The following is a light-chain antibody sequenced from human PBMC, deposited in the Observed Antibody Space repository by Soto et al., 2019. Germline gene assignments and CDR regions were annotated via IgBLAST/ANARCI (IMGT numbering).Light chain of an antibody. CDR2: EVS. CDR1: SSDVGAYNY. Sequence: QSVLTQPRCVSGSVGQSVTISCTRTSSDVGAYNYVSWYQQHPGKAPKLMIYEVSKRPSGVPDRFSGSKSGYTASLTVSGLQAEDEADYYCSSHAGNNNYVFGTGTKVTVL. J-gene: IGLJ1*01. CDR3: SSHAGNNNYV. V-gene: IGLV2-8*01.